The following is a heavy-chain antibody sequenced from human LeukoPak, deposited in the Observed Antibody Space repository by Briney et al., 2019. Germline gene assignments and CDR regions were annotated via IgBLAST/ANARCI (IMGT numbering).Heavy chain of an antibody. CDR1: GFTFSSNG. CDR2: IRNDGSNK. CDR3: ARVVLYGDYYFDY. Sequence: PGGSLRLSCVASGFTFSSNGMHWVRQAPGKGLEWVAFIRNDGSNKYYVDSVKGRFTISRDNSKNTLYLQMNSLRAEDTAVYYCARVVLYGDYYFDYWGQGTLVTVSS. J-gene: IGHJ4*02. D-gene: IGHD4-17*01. V-gene: IGHV3-30*02.